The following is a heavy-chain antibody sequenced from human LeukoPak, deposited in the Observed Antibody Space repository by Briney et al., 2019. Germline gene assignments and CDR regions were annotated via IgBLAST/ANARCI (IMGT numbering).Heavy chain of an antibody. CDR2: ISYDGSNK. V-gene: IGHV3-30*03. D-gene: IGHD5-12*01. CDR1: GFTFSSYG. J-gene: IGHJ4*02. CDR3: ARDYRSGYDSGGDY. Sequence: PGGSLRLSCAASGFTFSSYGMHWVRQAPGKGLEWVAVISYDGSNKYYADSVKGRFTISRDNSKNTLYLQMNSLRAEDTAVYYCARDYRSGYDSGGDYWGQGTLVTVSS.